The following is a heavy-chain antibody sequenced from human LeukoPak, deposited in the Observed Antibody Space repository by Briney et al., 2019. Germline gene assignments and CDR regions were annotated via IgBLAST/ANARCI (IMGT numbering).Heavy chain of an antibody. J-gene: IGHJ4*02. CDR3: ARAGLYNWNYEGTAYFDY. CDR2: INWNGGST. D-gene: IGHD1-7*01. Sequence: RPGGSLRLSCAASGFTFDDYGMSWVRQVPGKGLEWVSGINWNGGSTGNADSVKGRFTISRDNAKNSLYLQMNSLRAEDTALYYCARAGLYNWNYEGTAYFDYWGQGTLVTVSS. CDR1: GFTFDDYG. V-gene: IGHV3-20*04.